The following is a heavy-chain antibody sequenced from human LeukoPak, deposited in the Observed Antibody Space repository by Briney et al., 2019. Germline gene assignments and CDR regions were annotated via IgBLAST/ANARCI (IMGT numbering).Heavy chain of an antibody. CDR2: ISAYNGNT. CDR1: GYTFTSYG. V-gene: IGHV1-18*01. D-gene: IGHD3-3*01. Sequence: EASVKVSCKASGYTFTSYGTSWVRQAPGQGLEWMGWISAYNGNTNYAQKLQGRVTMTTDTSTSTAYMELRSLRSDDTAVYYCARVITIFGVVRYGMDVWGQGTTVTVSS. J-gene: IGHJ6*02. CDR3: ARVITIFGVVRYGMDV.